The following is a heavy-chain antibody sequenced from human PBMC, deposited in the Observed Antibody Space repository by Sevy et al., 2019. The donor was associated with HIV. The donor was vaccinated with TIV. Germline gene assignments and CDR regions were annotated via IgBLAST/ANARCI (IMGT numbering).Heavy chain of an antibody. CDR1: GFTFNNYW. CDR2: IKQDGSDK. J-gene: IGHJ4*02. D-gene: IGHD7-27*01. Sequence: GESLKISCAASGFTFNNYWMTWVRQDPGKGLEWVANIKQDGSDKYYMESVKGRFNISRDNTKNSLYLQLNSLRAEDTAVYYCARSWDYWGQMGYWGQGTLVTVSS. V-gene: IGHV3-7*03. CDR3: ARSWDYWGQMGY.